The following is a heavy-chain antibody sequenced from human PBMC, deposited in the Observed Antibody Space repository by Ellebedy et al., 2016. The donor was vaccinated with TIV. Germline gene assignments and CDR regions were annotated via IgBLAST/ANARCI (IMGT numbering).Heavy chain of an antibody. D-gene: IGHD6-25*01. J-gene: IGHJ4*02. CDR3: ARFVAAHGYDY. CDR1: GGSISGYY. Sequence: MPGGSLRLSCVVSGGSISGYYWGWIRQPPGKGLEWIGYMYFSGGTNSNPSLKSRVTISVDTSNNLFSLTLDSVTAADTAVYYCARFVAAHGYDYWGQGTLVTVSS. V-gene: IGHV4-59*01. CDR2: MYFSGGT.